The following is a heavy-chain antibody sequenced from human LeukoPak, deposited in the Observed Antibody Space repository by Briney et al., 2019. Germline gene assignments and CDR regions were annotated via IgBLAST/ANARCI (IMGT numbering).Heavy chain of an antibody. D-gene: IGHD2-2*02. J-gene: IGHJ3*02. Sequence: SETLSLTCAVSGGSLSSGGYSWSWIRHPPGKGLEWIGYIYHSGSTYYNPSLKSRVTISVDRSKNQFSLKLSSVTAADTAAYYCASSLCSSTSCYTGVAFDIWGQGTMVTVSS. V-gene: IGHV4-30-2*01. CDR1: GGSLSSGGYS. CDR3: ASSLCSSTSCYTGVAFDI. CDR2: IYHSGST.